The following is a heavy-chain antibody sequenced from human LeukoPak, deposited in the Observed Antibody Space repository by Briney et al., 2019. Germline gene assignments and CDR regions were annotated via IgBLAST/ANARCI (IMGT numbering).Heavy chain of an antibody. D-gene: IGHD2-21*01. V-gene: IGHV1-69*06. CDR1: GGTFSSYA. J-gene: IGHJ5*02. CDR2: IIPIFGTA. Sequence: ASVTVSCKASGGTFSSYAISWVRQAPGQGLEWMGGIIPIFGTANYAQKFQGRVTMTEDTSTDTAYMELSSLRSEDTAVYYCATFRGFDPWGQGTLVTVSS. CDR3: ATFRGFDP.